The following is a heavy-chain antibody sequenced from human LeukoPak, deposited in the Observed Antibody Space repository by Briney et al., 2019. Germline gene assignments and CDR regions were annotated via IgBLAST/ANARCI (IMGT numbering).Heavy chain of an antibody. CDR3: ARDLGYSSGWRHYYYGMDV. Sequence: GGSLRLSCAASGFTFRSYEMNWVRQAPGKGLEWVSYISSRGTTIYYADSVKGRFTISRDNAKNSLYLQMNSLRAEDTAVYYCARDLGYSSGWRHYYYGMDVWGQGTTVTVSS. D-gene: IGHD6-19*01. CDR2: ISSRGTTI. J-gene: IGHJ6*02. CDR1: GFTFRSYE. V-gene: IGHV3-48*03.